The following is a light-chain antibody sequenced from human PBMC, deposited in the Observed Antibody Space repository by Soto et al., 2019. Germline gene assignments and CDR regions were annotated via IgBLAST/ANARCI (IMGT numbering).Light chain of an antibody. CDR2: QNS. CDR3: QAWDSSTVV. CDR1: KLGDKY. J-gene: IGLJ2*01. V-gene: IGLV3-1*01. Sequence: SYELTQPPSVSVSPGQTASITCSGDKLGDKYACWYQQKPGQSPVLVIYQNSKRPSGIPERFSGSNSGNTATLTISGTQARDEADYYCQAWDSSTVVVCGGTTFTVL.